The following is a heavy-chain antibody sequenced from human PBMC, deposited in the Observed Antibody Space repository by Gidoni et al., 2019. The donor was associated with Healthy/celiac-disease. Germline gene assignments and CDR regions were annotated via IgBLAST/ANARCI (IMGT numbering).Heavy chain of an antibody. CDR2: IYYSGST. Sequence: QVQLQESGPGLVKPSETLSLTCTVSGGSVRSGSYYWSWIRQPPGKGLEWIGYIYYSGSTNYNPSLKSRVTISVDTSKNQFSLKLSSVTAADTAVYYCARDSRITMVRGVIMGSNYYYGMDVWGQGTTVTVSS. CDR3: ARDSRITMVRGVIMGSNYYYGMDV. V-gene: IGHV4-61*01. D-gene: IGHD3-10*01. CDR1: GGSVRSGSYY. J-gene: IGHJ6*02.